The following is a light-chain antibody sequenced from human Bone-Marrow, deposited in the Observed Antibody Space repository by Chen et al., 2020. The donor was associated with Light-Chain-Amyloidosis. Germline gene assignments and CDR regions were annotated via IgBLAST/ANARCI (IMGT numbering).Light chain of an antibody. CDR3: QSADSSGTYEVI. J-gene: IGLJ2*01. CDR2: RDT. V-gene: IGLV3-25*03. CDR1: ALPTKY. Sequence: SYELTQPPSVSVSPGQTARITCSGDALPTKYAYWYQQKPGQAPALVIHRDTERPSGISERFSGSSSGTTATLTISGVQAEDEADYHCQSADSSGTYEVIFGGGTKLTVL.